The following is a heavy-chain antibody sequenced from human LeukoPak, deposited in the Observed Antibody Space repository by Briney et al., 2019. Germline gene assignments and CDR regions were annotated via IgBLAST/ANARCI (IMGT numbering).Heavy chain of an antibody. V-gene: IGHV1-46*04. CDR3: ARAPANYGIDDY. CDR1: GYTFTSYY. J-gene: IGHJ4*02. Sequence: GASVKVSCKASGYTFTSYYVHWVRQAPGQGLEWVGIINPSVGSTSYAPKLQGRVTMTRDTSTNTVYMELSSLRSEDTAVYYCARAPANYGIDDYWGQGTLVTVSS. CDR2: INPSVGST. D-gene: IGHD3-16*01.